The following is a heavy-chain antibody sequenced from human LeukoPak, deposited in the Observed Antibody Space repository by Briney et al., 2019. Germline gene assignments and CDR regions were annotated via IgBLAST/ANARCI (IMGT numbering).Heavy chain of an antibody. CDR3: ARDRGSGSKDY. CDR2: IKQDGSEK. V-gene: IGHV3-7*01. J-gene: IGHJ4*02. CDR1: GFTFSSFW. D-gene: IGHD3-22*01. Sequence: GGPLRLSCAASGFTFSSFWMIWVREAPGKGLEGVANIKQDGSEKYYVDSVKGRFTISRDNAKNSLYLQMNSLRAEDTAVYYCARDRGSGSKDYWGQGTLVTVSS.